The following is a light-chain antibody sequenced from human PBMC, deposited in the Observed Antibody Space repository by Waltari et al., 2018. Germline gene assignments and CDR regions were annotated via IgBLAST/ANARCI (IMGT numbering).Light chain of an antibody. CDR1: SSDVGGYNY. J-gene: IGLJ3*02. V-gene: IGLV2-14*03. Sequence: HSALAQPASVSGSPGQSITISCTGTSSDVGGYNYVAGYQQHPSKAPRLMIYDVNNRPSGVSNRFSGSKSGNTASLTISGLQAEDEADYYCSSFTRTNSWVFGGGTKLTVL. CDR3: SSFTRTNSWV. CDR2: DVN.